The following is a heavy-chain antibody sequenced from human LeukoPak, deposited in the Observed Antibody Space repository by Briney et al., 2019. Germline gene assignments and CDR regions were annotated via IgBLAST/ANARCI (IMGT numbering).Heavy chain of an antibody. CDR1: GFPFSSYA. V-gene: IGHV3-23*01. CDR2: ITDSGGTT. D-gene: IGHD1-26*01. CDR3: AKLWRGSHPRYFDH. J-gene: IGHJ4*02. Sequence: PGGSLRLSCAASGFPFSSYAMSWVRQALRKGLEWVSTITDSGGTTFYADSVKGRFTISRDNSKNTVYLQMNSLRAEDTAVYYCAKLWRGSHPRYFDHWGQGTLVTVSS.